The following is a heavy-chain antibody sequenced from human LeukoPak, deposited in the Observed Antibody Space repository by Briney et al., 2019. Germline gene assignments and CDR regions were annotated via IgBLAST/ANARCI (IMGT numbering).Heavy chain of an antibody. D-gene: IGHD2-15*01. CDR2: IYHSGRT. CDR1: GYSISNGYD. J-gene: IGHJ6*03. CDR3: ARGDRNYYSMDV. Sequence: PSETLSLTCSVSGYSISNGYDWGWIRQPPGKGLEWIGNIYHSGRTYYNPSLQSRVTISVDTSKNQFSLKVSSVTAADTAVYYCARGDRNYYSMDVWGKGTTVTVSS. V-gene: IGHV4-38-2*02.